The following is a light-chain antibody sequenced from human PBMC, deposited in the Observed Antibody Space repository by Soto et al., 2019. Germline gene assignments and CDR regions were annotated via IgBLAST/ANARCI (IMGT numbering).Light chain of an antibody. CDR1: SGHSSYI. V-gene: IGLV4-60*02. CDR2: LEGSGSN. J-gene: IGLJ7*01. Sequence: QLVLTQSSSASASLGSSVKLTCTLSSGHSSYIIAWHQQQPGKAPRYLMKLEGSGSNNKGSGVPDRFSGSSSGADRYLTISNLQFEDEADYYCETWDSNTRVFGGGTQLTVL. CDR3: ETWDSNTRV.